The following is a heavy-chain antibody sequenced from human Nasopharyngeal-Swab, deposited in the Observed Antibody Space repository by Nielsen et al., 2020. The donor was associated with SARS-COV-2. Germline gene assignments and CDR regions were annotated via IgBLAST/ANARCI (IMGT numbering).Heavy chain of an antibody. CDR2: IYYSGST. J-gene: IGHJ4*02. CDR3: ARGVGRRLDY. CDR1: GGSISSYY. D-gene: IGHD1-1*01. V-gene: IGHV4-59*08. Sequence: SETLSLTCTVSGGSISSYYWSWIRQPPGKGLEWIGYIYYSGSTNYNPSLKSRVTISVDTSKNQFSLKLSSVTAADTAVYYCARGVGRRLDYWGQGTLVTVSS.